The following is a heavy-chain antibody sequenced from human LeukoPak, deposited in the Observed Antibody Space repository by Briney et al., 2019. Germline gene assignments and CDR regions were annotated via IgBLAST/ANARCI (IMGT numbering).Heavy chain of an antibody. CDR2: IRSKAYGGTT. CDR3: TLSEGVY. J-gene: IGHJ4*02. CDR1: GFIFSNYA. Sequence: PGGSLRLSCAASGFIFSNYAMSWVRQAPGKGLEWVGFIRSKAYGGTTEYAASVKGRFTISRDDSKSIAYLQMNSLKTEDTAVYYCTLSEGVYWGQGTLVTVSS. V-gene: IGHV3-49*04. D-gene: IGHD2-2*01.